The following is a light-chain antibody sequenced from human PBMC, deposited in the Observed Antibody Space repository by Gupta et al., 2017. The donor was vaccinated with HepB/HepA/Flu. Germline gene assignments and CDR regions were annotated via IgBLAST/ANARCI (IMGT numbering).Light chain of an antibody. J-gene: IGKJ5*01. CDR1: QSVSSNY. Sequence: EIVLTQSPGTLSLSPGERATLSCRASQSVSSNYLAWYQEKPGQAPRLLIYDSLKRATGIPDRFRGSGSGTDFTLTISRLEPEDFAIYYCQQYGWSPLTFGQGTRLDI. V-gene: IGKV3-20*01. CDR2: DSL. CDR3: QQYGWSPLT.